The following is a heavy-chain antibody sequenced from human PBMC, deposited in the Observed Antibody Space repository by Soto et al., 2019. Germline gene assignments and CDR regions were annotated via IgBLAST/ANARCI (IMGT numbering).Heavy chain of an antibody. V-gene: IGHV1-18*01. CDR3: ARDVPLEPGYYYYYLDV. D-gene: IGHD1-1*01. Sequence: QVQLVQSGAEVKKPGASVKVSCKAPGYTFTSYGISWVRQAPGQGLEWMGWISAYNGNTNYAQKLQGRVTMTTDTSTSTAYMERRSLRSDDTAVYYCARDVPLEPGYYYYYLDVWGKGTTVTVSS. J-gene: IGHJ6*03. CDR1: GYTFTSYG. CDR2: ISAYNGNT.